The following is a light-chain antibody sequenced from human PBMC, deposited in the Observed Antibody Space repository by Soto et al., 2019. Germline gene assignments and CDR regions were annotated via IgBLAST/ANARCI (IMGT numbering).Light chain of an antibody. J-gene: IGKJ4*01. V-gene: IGKV3-11*01. CDR3: QQRYTWPLT. Sequence: EVVLTQSPATLSLSPGGRATLSCRASQSVASYLAWYQQKPGQAPRLLIYDASNRATGIPARFSGRGSGTDFTLTIDSLESDDFAVYYCQQRYTWPLTFGGGTKVEIK. CDR1: QSVASY. CDR2: DAS.